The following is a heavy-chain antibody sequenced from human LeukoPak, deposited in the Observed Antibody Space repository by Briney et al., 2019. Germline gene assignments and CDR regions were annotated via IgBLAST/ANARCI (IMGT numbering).Heavy chain of an antibody. Sequence: SGGSTYYADSVKGRFTISRDNSKNTLYLQMNSLRAEDTAVYYCARTHSSTYYYYYGMDVWGQGTTVTVSS. J-gene: IGHJ6*02. D-gene: IGHD2-2*01. CDR2: SGGST. CDR3: ARTHSSTYYYYYGMDV. V-gene: IGHV3-53*01.